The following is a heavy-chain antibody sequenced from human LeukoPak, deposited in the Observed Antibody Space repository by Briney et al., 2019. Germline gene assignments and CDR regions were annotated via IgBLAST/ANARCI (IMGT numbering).Heavy chain of an antibody. J-gene: IGHJ3*02. CDR1: GFTFSSYA. CDR3: ARGSPLLVYDSSGPDAFDI. V-gene: IGHV3-30*04. CDR2: ISYDGSNK. D-gene: IGHD3-22*01. Sequence: PGGSLRLSYAASGFTFSSYAMHWVRQAPGKGLEWVAVISYDGSNKYYADSVKGRFTISRDNSKNTLYLQMNSLRAEDTAVYYCARGSPLLVYDSSGPDAFDIWGQGTMVTVSS.